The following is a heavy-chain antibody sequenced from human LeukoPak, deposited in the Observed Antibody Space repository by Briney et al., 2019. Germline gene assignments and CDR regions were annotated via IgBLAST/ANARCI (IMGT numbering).Heavy chain of an antibody. CDR2: ISYDGSNK. D-gene: IGHD4-23*01. CDR1: GFTFSSYA. J-gene: IGHJ6*03. CDR3: ARRGGNNYYYYYMDV. V-gene: IGHV3-30*04. Sequence: GRSLRLSCAASGFTFSSYAMHWVRQAPGKGLEWVAVISYDGSNKYYADSVKGRFTISRDNSKNTPYLQMNSLRAEDTAVYYCARRGGNNYYYYYMDVWGKGTTVTVSS.